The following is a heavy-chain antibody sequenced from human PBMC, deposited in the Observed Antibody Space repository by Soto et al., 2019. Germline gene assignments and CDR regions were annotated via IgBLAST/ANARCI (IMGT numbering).Heavy chain of an antibody. V-gene: IGHV4-59*01. J-gene: IGHJ5*02. CDR1: GGSISSYY. D-gene: IGHD3-3*01. Sequence: ETLSLTCTVSGGSISSYYWSWIRQPPGKGLEWIGYIYYSRSTNYNPSLKSRVTISVDTSKNQFSLKLSSVTAADTAVYYCARGVVRYDFWSGYSPSGWFDPWGQGTLVTVSS. CDR2: IYYSRST. CDR3: ARGVVRYDFWSGYSPSGWFDP.